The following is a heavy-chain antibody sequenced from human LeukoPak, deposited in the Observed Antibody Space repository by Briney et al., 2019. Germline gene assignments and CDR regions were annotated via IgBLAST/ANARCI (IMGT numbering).Heavy chain of an antibody. Sequence: GGSLRLSCAASGFTFDDYGMSWVRPAPGKGLEWVSGINWNGGSTGYADSVKGRFTISRDNAKNSLYLQMNSLRAEDTALYYCARVRNYYDSSGPKRGAFDIWGQGTMVTVSS. CDR2: INWNGGST. D-gene: IGHD3-22*01. J-gene: IGHJ3*02. CDR1: GFTFDDYG. V-gene: IGHV3-20*04. CDR3: ARVRNYYDSSGPKRGAFDI.